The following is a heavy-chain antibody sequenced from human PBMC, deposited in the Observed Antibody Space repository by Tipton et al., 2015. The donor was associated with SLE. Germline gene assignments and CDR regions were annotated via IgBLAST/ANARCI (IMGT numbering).Heavy chain of an antibody. CDR1: GGSISSSSYY. J-gene: IGHJ4*02. CDR2: IYYSGST. V-gene: IGHV4-39*07. Sequence: TLSLTCTVSGGSISSSSYYWGWIRQPPGKGLEWIGSIYYSGSTYYNPSLKSRVTISVDTPKNQFSLKLSSVTAADTAVYYCARQDGGLLWFAGYFDYWGQGTLVTVSS. CDR3: ARQDGGLLWFAGYFDY. D-gene: IGHD3-10*01.